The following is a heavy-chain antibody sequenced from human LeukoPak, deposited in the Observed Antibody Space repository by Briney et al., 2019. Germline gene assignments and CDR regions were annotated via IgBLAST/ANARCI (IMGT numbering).Heavy chain of an antibody. D-gene: IGHD5-12*01. V-gene: IGHV3-30*03. CDR3: LAWRIDY. CDR1: GITFSSYG. CDR2: ISNDGSKK. Sequence: PRGSLRLSCAASGITFSSYGIHWVRQAPGKGLDWVAVISNDGSKKYYADSVKGRFTISRDDSKNTVYLQMNSLRVEDTAVYFCLAWRIDYWGQGTLVTVSS. J-gene: IGHJ4*02.